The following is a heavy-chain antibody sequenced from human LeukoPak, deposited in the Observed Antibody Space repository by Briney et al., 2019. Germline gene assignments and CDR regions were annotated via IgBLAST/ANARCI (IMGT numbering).Heavy chain of an antibody. CDR3: SIVGAADAFEI. Sequence: ASVKVSCKASGYTFTGYYMHWVRQAPGQGLEWMGRINPNSGGTNYAQKFQGRVTMTRDTSITTAYMELSRLISDDTAMFYCSIVGAADAFEIWGQGTMLTVSS. CDR1: GYTFTGYY. CDR2: INPNSGGT. V-gene: IGHV1-2*06. D-gene: IGHD1-26*01. J-gene: IGHJ3*02.